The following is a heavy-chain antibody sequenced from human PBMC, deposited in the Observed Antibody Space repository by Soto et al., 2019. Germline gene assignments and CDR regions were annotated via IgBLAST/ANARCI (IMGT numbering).Heavy chain of an antibody. CDR1: GFTFSSYW. D-gene: IGHD5-18*01. J-gene: IGHJ6*04. Sequence: PGGSLRLSCAASGFTFSSYWMSWVRQAPGKGRECVANIKQDGSGKYYVDSVKGRFTISRDNAKNSLYLQMNSLRAEDTAVYYCASESWLWNYYYGMDVWGKGTTVTVSS. CDR3: ASESWLWNYYYGMDV. CDR2: IKQDGSGK. V-gene: IGHV3-7*01.